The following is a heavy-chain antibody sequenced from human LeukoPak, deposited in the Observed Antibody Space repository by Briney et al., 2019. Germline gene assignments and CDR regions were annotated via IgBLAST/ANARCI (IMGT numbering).Heavy chain of an antibody. CDR2: ISSSSSAI. V-gene: IGHV3-48*01. CDR3: AKWGDYYENSGPDFDY. J-gene: IGHJ4*02. Sequence: PGGSLRLSCAASGFTFSSYSMNWVRQAPGKGLEWVSYISSSSSAIFYADSVKGRFTISRDNSKNTLYLQMNGLRTEDTAVYYCAKWGDYYENSGPDFDYWGQGTLVTVSS. D-gene: IGHD3-22*01. CDR1: GFTFSSYS.